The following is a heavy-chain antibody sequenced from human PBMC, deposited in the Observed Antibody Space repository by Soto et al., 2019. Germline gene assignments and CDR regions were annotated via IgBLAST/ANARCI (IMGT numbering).Heavy chain of an antibody. V-gene: IGHV5-51*01. D-gene: IGHD3-9*01. CDR1: GYTFPNYW. CDR3: ARCVFLTRIGFYIDY. J-gene: IGHJ4*02. Sequence: PGESLKISCKGSGYTFPNYWIGWVRQMPGKGLEWMGSVYPSESEARYTPSFQGRVTISADKSTSTAYLQWSRLEASDTAIYYCARCVFLTRIGFYIDYWGLGTLVTVSS. CDR2: VYPSESEA.